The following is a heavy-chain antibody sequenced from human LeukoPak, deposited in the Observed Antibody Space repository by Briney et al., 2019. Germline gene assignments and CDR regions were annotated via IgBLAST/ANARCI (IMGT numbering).Heavy chain of an antibody. CDR2: GYYSGST. CDR3: VRSADRVIRGAPPYYYNYMDV. V-gene: IGHV4-59*01. J-gene: IGHJ6*03. CDR1: GGSISTYY. D-gene: IGHD3-10*01. Sequence: SETLSLTCTVSGGSISTYYWSWVRQPPGKGLEWIGYGYYSGSTDYIPSLKSRVTISVDTSKNQFSLKLTSVTAADTAVYYCVRSADRVIRGAPPYYYNYMDVWGKGTTVTVSS.